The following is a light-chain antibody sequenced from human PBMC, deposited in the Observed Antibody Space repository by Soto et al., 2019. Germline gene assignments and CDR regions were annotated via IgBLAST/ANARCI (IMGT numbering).Light chain of an antibody. CDR3: QVWDSITDQNVV. V-gene: IGLV3-21*02. Sequence: SYELTQPPSVSVAPGQTARITCGGNKIGTKSVHWYQQKPGQAPVLVVFDDSDRPSGIPERFSGSNSGNTATLSISRVEAGDEADYYCQVWDSITDQNVVFGGGTKLTLL. CDR1: KIGTKS. J-gene: IGLJ2*01. CDR2: DDS.